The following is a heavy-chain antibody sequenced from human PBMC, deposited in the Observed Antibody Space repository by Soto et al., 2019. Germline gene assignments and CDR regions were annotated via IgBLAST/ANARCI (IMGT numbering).Heavy chain of an antibody. CDR2: ISGSGGST. J-gene: IGHJ5*02. Sequence: GGSLRLSCAASGFTFSSYAMSWVRQAPGKGLEWVSAISGSGGSTYYADSVKGRFTISRDNSKNTLYLQMNSLRAEDTAVYYCAKCPGWRITGTTPFWFDPWGQGTLVTVSS. CDR1: GFTFSSYA. V-gene: IGHV3-23*01. CDR3: AKCPGWRITGTTPFWFDP. D-gene: IGHD1-20*01.